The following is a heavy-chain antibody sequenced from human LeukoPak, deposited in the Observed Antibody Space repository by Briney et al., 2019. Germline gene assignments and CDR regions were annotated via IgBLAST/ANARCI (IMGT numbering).Heavy chain of an antibody. CDR3: ATPYGSGSYVPTYFDY. D-gene: IGHD3-10*01. CDR1: GFTFSSYA. J-gene: IGHJ4*02. V-gene: IGHV3-23*01. CDR2: ISGSGCST. Sequence: GGSLRLSCAASGFTFSSYAMSWVRQAPGKGLEWVSAISGSGCSTYYADSVKGRFTISRDNSKNTLYLQMNSLRAEDTAVYYCATPYGSGSYVPTYFDYWGQGTLVTVSS.